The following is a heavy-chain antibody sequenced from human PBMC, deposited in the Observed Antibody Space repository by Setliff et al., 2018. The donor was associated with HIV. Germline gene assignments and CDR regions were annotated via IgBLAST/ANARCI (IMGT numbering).Heavy chain of an antibody. CDR1: GGSISSGSYY. J-gene: IGHJ5*02. CDR3: ARDVRRNHCSSTSCYARDNWFDP. Sequence: SETLSLTCTVSGGSISSGSYYWTWIRQPAGKGLEWIGQIYTSGGTNYNPSLKSRVIISVDTSKNQFSLKLSSVTAADTAVYYCARDVRRNHCSSTSCYARDNWFDPWGQGTLVTVS. CDR2: IYTSGGT. D-gene: IGHD2-2*01. V-gene: IGHV4-61*09.